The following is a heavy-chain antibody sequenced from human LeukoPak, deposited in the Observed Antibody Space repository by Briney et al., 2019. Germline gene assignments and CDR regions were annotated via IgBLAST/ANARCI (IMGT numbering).Heavy chain of an antibody. CDR2: ISAYNGNR. D-gene: IGHD5-18*01. CDR1: GYTFTDFG. Sequence: GASVKVSCKASGYTFTDFGISWVRQAPGQGLEWMGWISAYNGNRNYVQKFQDRVTMTTDTSTSTAYMELRSLRSDDTAMYYCTRDLGVDTTMIFFDYWGQGTLVTVSS. CDR3: TRDLGVDTTMIFFDY. V-gene: IGHV1-18*01. J-gene: IGHJ4*02.